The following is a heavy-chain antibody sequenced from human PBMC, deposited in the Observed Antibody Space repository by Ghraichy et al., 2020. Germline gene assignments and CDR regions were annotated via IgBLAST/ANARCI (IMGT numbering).Heavy chain of an antibody. Sequence: GGSLRLSCAASGFTVSSNYMSWVRQAPGKGLEWVSVIYSGGSTYYADSVKGRFTISRHNSKNTLYLQMNSLRAEDTAVYYCARGVATMRRNYYYYYMDVWGKGTTVTVSS. CDR1: GFTVSSNY. CDR3: ARGVATMRRNYYYYYMDV. V-gene: IGHV3-53*04. CDR2: IYSGGST. D-gene: IGHD5-12*01. J-gene: IGHJ6*03.